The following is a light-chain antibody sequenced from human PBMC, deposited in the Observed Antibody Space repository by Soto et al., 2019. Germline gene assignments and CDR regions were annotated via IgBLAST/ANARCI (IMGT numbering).Light chain of an antibody. CDR3: QQHSKWPRT. V-gene: IGKV3-15*01. CDR1: ESVSIN. J-gene: IGKJ1*01. Sequence: EIVMTQSPATLFVSPGERATLSCRASESVSINLAWYQQKPGQAPRLLFYGVSTRATDIPARFSGTGSGTEFTLTISSLQSEDFAVYYCQQHSKWPRTFGQGTKVDIK. CDR2: GVS.